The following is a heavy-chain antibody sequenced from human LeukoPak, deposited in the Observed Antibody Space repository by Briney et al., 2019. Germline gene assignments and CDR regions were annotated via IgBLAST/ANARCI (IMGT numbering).Heavy chain of an antibody. CDR2: TKGDGSST. CDR1: GFTFSSYW. D-gene: IGHD2-15*01. V-gene: IGHV3-74*01. J-gene: IGHJ4*02. CDR3: VLHFDY. Sequence: GGSLRLSCAASGFTFSSYWMHWVRQAPGKGLVWVSRTKGDGSSTSYADSVKGRFTISRDNAKNTLYLQMNSLRAEDTAVYYCVLHFDYWGQGTLVTVSS.